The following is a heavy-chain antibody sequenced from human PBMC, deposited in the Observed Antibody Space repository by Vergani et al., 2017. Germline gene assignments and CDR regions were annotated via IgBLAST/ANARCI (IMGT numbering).Heavy chain of an antibody. CDR1: GFTFSSYA. V-gene: IGHV3-23*01. D-gene: IGHD1-26*01. CDR3: AKFPSLGVKVHRGYFDY. J-gene: IGHJ4*02. Sequence: EVQLLESGGGLVQPGGSLRLSCAASGFTFSSYAMSWVRQAPGKGLEWVSAISGSGGSTYYADSVKGRFTISRDNSKNTLYLQMNSLRAEDTAVYYCAKFPSLGVKVHRGYFDYWGQGTLVTVSS. CDR2: ISGSGGST.